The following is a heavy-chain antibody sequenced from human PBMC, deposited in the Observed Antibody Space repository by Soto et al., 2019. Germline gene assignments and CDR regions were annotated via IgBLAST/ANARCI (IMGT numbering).Heavy chain of an antibody. D-gene: IGHD3-10*01. J-gene: IGHJ4*02. CDR3: ARGGENFDY. Sequence: ASVKVSCKASGYTFITYGLSLVRQAPGQGLEWMGWISTFNGNTNYAQKFQGRVAMTTDTSTSTAYMELRSLGSDDTAVCYCARGGENFDYWGQGALVTVSS. V-gene: IGHV1-18*01. CDR1: GYTFITYG. CDR2: ISTFNGNT.